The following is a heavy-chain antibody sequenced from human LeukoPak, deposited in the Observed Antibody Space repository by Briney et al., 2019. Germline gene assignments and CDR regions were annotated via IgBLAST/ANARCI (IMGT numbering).Heavy chain of an antibody. J-gene: IGHJ4*02. V-gene: IGHV1-2*02. CDR1: GYTFTGYY. CDR2: INPNSGGT. D-gene: IGHD5-18*01. Sequence: ASVKVSCKASGYTFTGYYMHWVRQAPGQGLEWMGWINPNSGGTNYAQKFQGRVTMTRDTSISTAYMELSRLRSDDTAVYYCARGSVDTAMVSPYYPQYYFDYWGQGTLVTVSS. CDR3: ARGSVDTAMVSPYYPQYYFDY.